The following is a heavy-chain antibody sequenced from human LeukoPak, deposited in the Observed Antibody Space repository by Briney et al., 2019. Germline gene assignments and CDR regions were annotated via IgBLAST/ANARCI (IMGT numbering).Heavy chain of an antibody. D-gene: IGHD6-6*01. CDR2: IWYDGSNK. CDR1: GFTFSSYG. V-gene: IGHV3-33*01. J-gene: IGHJ4*02. Sequence: GGSLRLSCAGSGFTFSSYGMHWVRQAPGKGLEWVAVIWYDGSNKYYADSVKGRFTISRDNSKNTLYLQMNSLRAEDTAVYYCARDPYSNSYYFDYWGRGTRVTVSS. CDR3: ARDPYSNSYYFDY.